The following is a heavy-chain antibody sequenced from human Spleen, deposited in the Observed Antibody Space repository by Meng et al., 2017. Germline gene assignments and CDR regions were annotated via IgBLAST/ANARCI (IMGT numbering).Heavy chain of an antibody. CDR3: ARDGIRDYYYSSGRNYGMDV. D-gene: IGHD3-10*01. CDR2: ISSSGTTI. V-gene: IGHV3-11*04. CDR1: GFTLSDYY. J-gene: IGHJ6*02. Sequence: GESLKISCAASGFTLSDYYMSWVRQAPGKGLEWVAYISSSGTTINYADSVKGRFTISRDNAKNSLFLQMNSLRSEDTAIYYCARDGIRDYYYSSGRNYGMDVWGQGTTVTVSS.